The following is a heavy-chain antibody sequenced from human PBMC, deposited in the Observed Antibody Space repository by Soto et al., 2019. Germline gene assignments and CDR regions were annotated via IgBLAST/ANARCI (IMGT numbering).Heavy chain of an antibody. Sequence: GGSLRLSCAVSGFTFSSYVMTWVRQAPGKGLEWVSAISGSGGSTYYADSVKGRFTISRDNSKNTLYLQMNSLRAEDTAVYYCATVGAYQPLLKFDYWGQGTLVTVSS. J-gene: IGHJ4*02. D-gene: IGHD2-2*01. V-gene: IGHV3-23*01. CDR2: ISGSGGST. CDR1: GFTFSSYV. CDR3: ATVGAYQPLLKFDY.